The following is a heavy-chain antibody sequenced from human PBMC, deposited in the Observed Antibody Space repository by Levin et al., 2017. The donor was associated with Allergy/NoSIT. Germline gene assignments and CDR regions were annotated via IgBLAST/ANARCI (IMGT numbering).Heavy chain of an antibody. D-gene: IGHD1-26*01. CDR2: IIPIFGTA. V-gene: IGHV1-69*13. CDR3: ARDFGVGATTNYYYYGMDV. J-gene: IGHJ6*02. Sequence: VKVSCKASGGTFSSYAISWVRQAPGQGLEWMGGIIPIFGTANYAQKFQGRVTITADKSTSTAYMELSSLRSEDTAVYYCARDFGVGATTNYYYYGMDVWGQGTTVTVSS. CDR1: GGTFSSYA.